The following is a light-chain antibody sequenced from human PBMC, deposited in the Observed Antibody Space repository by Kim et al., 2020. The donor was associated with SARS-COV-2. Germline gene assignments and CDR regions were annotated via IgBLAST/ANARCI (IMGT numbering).Light chain of an antibody. CDR2: DAS. CDR3: QQYGSSPGT. J-gene: IGKJ1*01. CDR1: QSVSSSY. V-gene: IGKV3-20*01. Sequence: EIVLTQSPGTLSASPGERATLSCRASQSVSSSYLAWYQQKPGQAPRLLIYDASSRATGIPDRFSGSGSGTDFTLTVSRLEPEDFAVYFCQQYGSSPGTFGQGTKVDIK.